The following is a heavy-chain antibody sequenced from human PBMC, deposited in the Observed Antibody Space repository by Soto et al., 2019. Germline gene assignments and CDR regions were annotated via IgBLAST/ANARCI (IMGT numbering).Heavy chain of an antibody. V-gene: IGHV4-30-4*01. CDR3: ARDLDGLHDDNSGPYPRPG. CDR2: IHSSGSI. D-gene: IGHD3-22*01. Sequence: LSLTCTVSGGSISSDDYYWSWIRQAPGRGLEWIGYIHSSGSIYYNPSLKSRATMSIDKARNQFSLKVSSVTVADTAVYYCARDLDGLHDDNSGPYPRPGWGQGTLVTVSS. CDR1: GGSISSDDYY. J-gene: IGHJ1*01.